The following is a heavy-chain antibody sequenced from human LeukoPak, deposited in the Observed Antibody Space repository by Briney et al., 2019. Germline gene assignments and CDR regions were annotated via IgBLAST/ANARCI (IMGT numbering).Heavy chain of an antibody. CDR3: ARHEMEVGELYDY. D-gene: IGHD3-10*01. V-gene: IGHV4-59*08. J-gene: IGHJ4*02. CDR1: GGSISSYY. CDR2: IYYSGST. Sequence: SQTLSLTCTVSGGSISSYYWSWIRQPPGKGLEWIGYIYYSGSTNYNPSLKSRVTISVDTSKNQFSLKLSSVTAADTAVYYCARHEMEVGELYDYWGQGTPVTVSS.